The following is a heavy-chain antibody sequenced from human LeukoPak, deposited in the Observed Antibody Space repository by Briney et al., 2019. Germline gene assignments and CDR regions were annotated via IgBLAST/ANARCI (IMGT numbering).Heavy chain of an antibody. CDR1: GFFVSDNY. D-gene: IGHD2-15*01. CDR2: IYSGGST. Sequence: GGSLTLSCAASGFFVSDNYMAWVRQAPEKGLEWVSTIYSGGSTYYVRSVEGRFVISRDTSKNSFFLQMDGLRVEDTAVYFCARAACSGVSCYGADFYYYMDVWGEGTTVTVSS. V-gene: IGHV3-53*01. J-gene: IGHJ6*03. CDR3: ARAACSGVSCYGADFYYYMDV.